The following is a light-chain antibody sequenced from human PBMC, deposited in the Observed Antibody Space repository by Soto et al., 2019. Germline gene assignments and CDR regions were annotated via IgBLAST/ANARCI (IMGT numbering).Light chain of an antibody. J-gene: IGKJ5*01. CDR1: QSLSRS. Sequence: EMVLTQSPATLSLSPGERATLSCRASQSLSRSLAWYQQKPGQSPRLLMFDVSNRATGIPARFSGSGSGTDFTLTISCLEPEDFGVYYCQHRSIWPVSFGQGTRLEVK. CDR2: DVS. CDR3: QHRSIWPVS. V-gene: IGKV3-11*01.